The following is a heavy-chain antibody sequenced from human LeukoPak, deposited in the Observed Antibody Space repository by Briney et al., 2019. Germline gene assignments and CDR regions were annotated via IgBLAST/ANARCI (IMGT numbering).Heavy chain of an antibody. CDR2: TYYRSKWYN. CDR3: VRDGQLGYDALDI. J-gene: IGHJ3*02. CDR1: GDSVSSNTAA. V-gene: IGHV6-1*01. Sequence: SQTLSLTCAISGDSVSSNTAAWNWIRQSPSRGLEWLGRTYYRSKWYNDYAVSERGRITVNPDTSKNEFSLQLNSVTPEDTAVYYCVRDGQLGYDALDIWGQGTLVTVSS. D-gene: IGHD1-1*01.